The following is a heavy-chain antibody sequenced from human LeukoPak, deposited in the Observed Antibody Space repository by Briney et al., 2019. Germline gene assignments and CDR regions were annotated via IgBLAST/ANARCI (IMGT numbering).Heavy chain of an antibody. CDR3: ARVLPHRHLRYGYYGRRGYAFDI. V-gene: IGHV4-31*03. CDR2: IYYSGST. J-gene: IGHJ3*02. Sequence: SQTLSLTCTGSDGSISSGGYYWSWIRQHPRKGLEWIGYIYYSGSTYYNPSLKSRVIISVDTSKNQFSLKLSSVTAADTAVYYCARVLPHRHLRYGYYGRRGYAFDIWGQGTMVTVSS. D-gene: IGHD4-17*01. CDR1: DGSISSGGYY.